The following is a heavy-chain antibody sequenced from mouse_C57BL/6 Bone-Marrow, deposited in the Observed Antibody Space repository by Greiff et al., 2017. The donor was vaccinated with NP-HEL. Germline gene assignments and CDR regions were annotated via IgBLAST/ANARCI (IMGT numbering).Heavy chain of an antibody. Sequence: VQLQQPGAELVRPGSSVKLSCKASGYTFTSYWMDWVKQRPGQGLEWIGNIYPSDSETHYNQKFKDKATLTVDKSSSTAYMQRSSLTSEDSAVYYCAREGLIYYDYDVHFDYWGQGTTLTVSS. CDR3: AREGLIYYDYDVHFDY. CDR2: IYPSDSET. D-gene: IGHD2-4*01. J-gene: IGHJ2*01. V-gene: IGHV1-61*01. CDR1: GYTFTSYW.